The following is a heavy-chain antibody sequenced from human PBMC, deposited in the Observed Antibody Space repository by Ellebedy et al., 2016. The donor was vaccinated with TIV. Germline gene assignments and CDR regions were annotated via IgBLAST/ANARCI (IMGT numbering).Heavy chain of an antibody. CDR1: GYTFTSYG. V-gene: IGHV1-69*04. CDR3: ARFGVAAEGGYYYYYGMDV. Sequence: ASVKVSCKASGYTFTSYGISWVRQAPGQGLEWMGRIIPILGIANYAQKFQGRVTITADRSTSTAYMELRSLRSDDTAVYYCARFGVAAEGGYYYYYGMDVWGQGTTVTVSS. CDR2: IIPILGIA. J-gene: IGHJ6*02. D-gene: IGHD3-3*01.